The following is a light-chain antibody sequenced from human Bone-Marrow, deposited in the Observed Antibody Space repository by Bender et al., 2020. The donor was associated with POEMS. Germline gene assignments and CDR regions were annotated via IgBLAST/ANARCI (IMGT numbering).Light chain of an antibody. CDR3: HSYASSRNRI. Sequence: QSVLTQPPSASGTPGQRVTISCSGSGSNIGGYPVNWYQQLPGTAPRLLIYTNNERPSGVPDRFSGSKSGTSASLAISGLRSEDEAYYYCHSYASSRNRIFGGGTKVTVL. CDR2: TNN. CDR1: GSNIGGYP. V-gene: IGLV1-44*01. J-gene: IGLJ2*01.